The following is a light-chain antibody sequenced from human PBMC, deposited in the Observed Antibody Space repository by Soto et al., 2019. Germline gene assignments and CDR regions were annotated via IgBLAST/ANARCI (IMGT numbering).Light chain of an antibody. J-gene: IGKJ1*01. CDR2: GAS. CDR1: QSVSSNY. Sequence: EVMLTQSPGTLSLSPGERATLSCRASQSVSSNYLAWYQQKSGQAPRLLIYGASNRATGIPDRFSGSGSGTDFTLTIRRLEPEDFAVDYCQQYDTSPRTFGRGTKVEFK. CDR3: QQYDTSPRT. V-gene: IGKV3-20*01.